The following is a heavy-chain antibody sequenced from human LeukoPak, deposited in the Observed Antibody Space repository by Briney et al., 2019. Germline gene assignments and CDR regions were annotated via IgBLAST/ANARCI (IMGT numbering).Heavy chain of an antibody. CDR2: FTREGSGT. J-gene: IGHJ5*02. Sequence: PGGPLRLSCAPSGFIFTDYRMHCVRHAPGGGLVWVARFTREGSGTSYADSVRGRFTTPRHNARHTLHLQINRPRVEHTAVYYSVRDVCTTGCHEEGHNWFDPWGQGALVTVSS. V-gene: IGHV3-74*01. CDR3: VRDVCTTGCHEEGHNWFDP. CDR1: GFIFTDYR. D-gene: IGHD2-8*01.